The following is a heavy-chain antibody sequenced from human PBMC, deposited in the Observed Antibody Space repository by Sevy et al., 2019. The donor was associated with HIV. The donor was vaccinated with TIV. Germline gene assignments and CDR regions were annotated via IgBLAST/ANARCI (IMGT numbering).Heavy chain of an antibody. D-gene: IGHD1-1*01. J-gene: IGHJ6*02. CDR1: GFTFSSYW. CDR2: IKQDGSEK. V-gene: IGHV3-7*01. Sequence: GGSLRLSCAASGFTFSSYWMSWVRQAPGKGLEWVANIKQDGSEKYYVDSVKGRFTISRDNAKNSLYLQMNSLRAEDTAVYYCARVAGTVNYYYGMDVWGQWTTVTVSS. CDR3: ARVAGTVNYYYGMDV.